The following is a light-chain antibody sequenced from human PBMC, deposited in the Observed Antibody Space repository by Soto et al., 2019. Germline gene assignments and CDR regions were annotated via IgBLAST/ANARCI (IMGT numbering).Light chain of an antibody. CDR1: QSVTTY. CDR2: DAS. CDR3: QQRGNWPPIT. Sequence: EIVLTQSPATLSLSPGERATLSCRASQSVTTYLAWYQQKPGQAPRLLIYDASNRATDIPARFSGSGSGTDFTLTISSLEPEDFAVYYCQQRGNWPPITFDQGTRLEI. J-gene: IGKJ5*01. V-gene: IGKV3-11*01.